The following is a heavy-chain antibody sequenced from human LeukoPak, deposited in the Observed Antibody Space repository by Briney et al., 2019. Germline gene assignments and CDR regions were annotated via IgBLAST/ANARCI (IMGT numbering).Heavy chain of an antibody. V-gene: IGHV3-7*01. J-gene: IGHJ4*02. CDR1: GFTFSNYW. CDR2: IKYDGRET. CDR3: ARRPMEWLPGLDY. Sequence: GGSLRLSCAATGFTFSNYWMSWFRQAPGKGLEWVANIKYDGRETQYVDSVKGRFTISRDNAKNSPFLQMNSLRAEDTAVYYCARRPMEWLPGLDYWGQGTLVTVSS. D-gene: IGHD3-3*01.